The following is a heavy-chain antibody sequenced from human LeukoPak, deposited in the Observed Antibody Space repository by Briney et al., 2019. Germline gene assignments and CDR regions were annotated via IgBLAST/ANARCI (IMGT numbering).Heavy chain of an antibody. CDR2: IKQDGSAK. J-gene: IGHJ4*02. Sequence: GGSLGLSCAASGFTLSNYWTSWVRQAPGKGLEWVANIKQDGSAKYYVDSVKGRFTISRDNAKNSLYLQMDSLRAEDTAVYYCARIKDSSTRFDYRGQGTLVTVSS. CDR3: ARIKDSSTRFDY. D-gene: IGHD6-19*01. V-gene: IGHV3-7*01. CDR1: GFTLSNYW.